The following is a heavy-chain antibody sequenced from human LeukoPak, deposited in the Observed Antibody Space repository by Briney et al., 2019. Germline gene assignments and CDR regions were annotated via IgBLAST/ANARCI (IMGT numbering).Heavy chain of an antibody. D-gene: IGHD6-19*01. V-gene: IGHV1-18*01. CDR2: ISAYNGNT. CDR1: GYTFTSYD. CDR3: ARDRSSGWYGLDP. Sequence: GASVKVSCKASGYTFTSYDINWVRQAPGQGLEWMGWISAYNGNTNYAQKLQGRVTMTRDTSISTAYMELSRLRSDDTAVYYCARDRSSGWYGLDPWGQGTLVTVSS. J-gene: IGHJ5*02.